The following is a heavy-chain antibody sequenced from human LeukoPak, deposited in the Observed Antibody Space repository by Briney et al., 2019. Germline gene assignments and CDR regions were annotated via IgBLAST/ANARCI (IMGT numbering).Heavy chain of an antibody. CDR1: GYIFTSYY. D-gene: IGHD3-10*01. CDR2: INPSGGST. CDR3: ARDEERTHRENWFGETIYYYYGMDV. Sequence: ASVKVSCKTSGYIFTSYYMHWVRQAPGQGLEWMGIINPSGGSTSYAQKFQGRVTMTTDTSTSTAYMELRSLRSDDTAVYYCARDEERTHRENWFGETIYYYYGMDVWGQGTTVTVSS. V-gene: IGHV1-46*01. J-gene: IGHJ6*02.